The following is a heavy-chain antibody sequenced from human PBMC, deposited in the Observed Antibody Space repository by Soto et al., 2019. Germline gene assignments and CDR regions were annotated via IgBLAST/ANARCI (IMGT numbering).Heavy chain of an antibody. V-gene: IGHV4-31*03. D-gene: IGHD3-10*01. Sequence: QVQLQESGPRLVKPSQTLSLTCTVSGGSISSGGYYWSWIRQHPGKGLEWIGYIFYSGITYYNPFRKSRVTISVDTSKNQFSLQLSSVTAADTAVYYCASYGSGSYKPTTFDYWGQGTLVTVSS. CDR3: ASYGSGSYKPTTFDY. CDR1: GGSISSGGYY. CDR2: IFYSGIT. J-gene: IGHJ4*02.